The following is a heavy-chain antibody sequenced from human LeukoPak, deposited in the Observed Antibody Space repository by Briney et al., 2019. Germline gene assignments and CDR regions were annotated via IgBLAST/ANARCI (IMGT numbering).Heavy chain of an antibody. V-gene: IGHV4-39*07. CDR2: IYYSGST. J-gene: IGHJ4*02. Sequence: SETLSLTCTVSGGSISSSSYYWGWIRQPPGKGLEWIGSIYYSGSTYYNPSLKSRVTISVDTSKNQFSLKLSSVTAADTAVYYCARLGQDDILTGYYPEPVFFYWGQGTLVTVSS. CDR1: GGSISSSSYY. CDR3: ARLGQDDILTGYYPEPVFFY. D-gene: IGHD3-9*01.